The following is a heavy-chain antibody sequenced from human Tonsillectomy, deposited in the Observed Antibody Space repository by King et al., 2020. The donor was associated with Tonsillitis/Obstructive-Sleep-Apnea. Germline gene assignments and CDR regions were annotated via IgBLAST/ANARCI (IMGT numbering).Heavy chain of an antibody. CDR3: ARSNGSYHFDY. Sequence: QVQLVESGGDLVQPGGSLRLSCATSGFTFSSYGMHWVRQAPGKGLEWVAVIWYDGSDKYYADSVKGRFTISRDNSKTTLYLQMDSLRAEDTAVYYCARSNGSYHFDYWGQGTLLTVSS. CDR1: GFTFSSYG. V-gene: IGHV3-33*01. D-gene: IGHD1-26*01. J-gene: IGHJ4*02. CDR2: IWYDGSDK.